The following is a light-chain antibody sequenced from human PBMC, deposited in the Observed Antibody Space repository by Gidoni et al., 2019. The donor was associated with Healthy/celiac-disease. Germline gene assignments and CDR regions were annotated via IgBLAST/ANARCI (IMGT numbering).Light chain of an antibody. CDR2: EDN. Sequence: FMLTQPHSVSESPGKTVTISCTGSSGSIASNYVQWYQQRPGSAPTTLIYEDNQRPSGVPDRFSGSIDSSSNSASLTISGLKTEDEADYYCQSYDSSNHVVFGGGTKLTVL. CDR1: SGSIASNY. CDR3: QSYDSSNHVV. J-gene: IGLJ2*01. V-gene: IGLV6-57*02.